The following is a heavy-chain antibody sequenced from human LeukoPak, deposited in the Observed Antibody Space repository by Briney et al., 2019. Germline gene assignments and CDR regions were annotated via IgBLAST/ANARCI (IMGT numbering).Heavy chain of an antibody. J-gene: IGHJ4*02. CDR3: ARVSHAYYYDSSGYHHFDY. CDR2: INPNSGGT. D-gene: IGHD3-22*01. Sequence: GASVKVSCKASGYTFTGYYMHWVRQAPGQGLEWMGRINPNSGGTNYAQKFQGRVTMTRDTCISTAYMELSRLRSDDTAVYYCARVSHAYYYDSSGYHHFDYWGQGILVTVFS. V-gene: IGHV1-2*06. CDR1: GYTFTGYY.